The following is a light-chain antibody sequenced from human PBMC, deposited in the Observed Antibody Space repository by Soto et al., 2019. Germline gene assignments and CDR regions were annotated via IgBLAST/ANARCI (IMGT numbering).Light chain of an antibody. CDR1: QSVSSSY. J-gene: IGKJ1*01. Sequence: EIVLTQSPGTLSLSPGERATLSCRASQSVSSSYLAWYQQKPGQAPRLLIYGASSRATGIPDRLSGSGSGTDFTLTISRLEPEDCAVDYCQQYGSSPQTVGQGTKVEIK. CDR2: GAS. V-gene: IGKV3-20*01. CDR3: QQYGSSPQT.